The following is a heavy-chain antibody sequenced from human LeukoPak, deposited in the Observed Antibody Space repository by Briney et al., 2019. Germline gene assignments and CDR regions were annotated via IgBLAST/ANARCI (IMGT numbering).Heavy chain of an antibody. Sequence: GGSLRLSCAASGFTFSSYAMSWARKAPGKGLELVSTISDSGGSTYYADSVKGRFTFSRDNSKNTLYLQMNSLRAEDTAVYYCAKSNSGSYYSLDNWGQGALVTVSS. D-gene: IGHD3-10*01. CDR1: GFTFSSYA. CDR2: ISDSGGST. J-gene: IGHJ4*02. CDR3: AKSNSGSYYSLDN. V-gene: IGHV3-23*01.